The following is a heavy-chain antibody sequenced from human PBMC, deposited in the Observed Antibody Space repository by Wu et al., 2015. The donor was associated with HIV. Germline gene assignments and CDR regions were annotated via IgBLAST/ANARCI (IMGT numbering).Heavy chain of an antibody. CDR2: MNPNSGNT. V-gene: IGHV1-8*01. D-gene: IGHD6-13*01. CDR1: GYTFTSYD. Sequence: QVQLVQSGAEVKKPGASVKVSCKASGYTFTSYDINWVRQATGQGLEWMGWMNPNSGNTGYAQKFQGRVTMTRNTSISTAYMELSSLRSEDTAVYYCARAGGIAAVWYNWFDPWGQEPWSPSPQ. CDR3: ARAGGIAAVWYNWFDP. J-gene: IGHJ5*02.